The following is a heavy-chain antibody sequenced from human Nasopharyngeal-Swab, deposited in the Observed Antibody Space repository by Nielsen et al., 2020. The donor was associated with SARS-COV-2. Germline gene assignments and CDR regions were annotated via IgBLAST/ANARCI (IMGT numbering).Heavy chain of an antibody. CDR3: ASEPGGMAAPGKHFDP. D-gene: IGHD6-13*01. V-gene: IGHV1-46*01. Sequence: WVRQAPGQGLEWMGVLPPIGGAPTYSRKFRGRVTMTRDPSTSTVYLDLSSLKSEDTAVYFCASEPGGMAAPGKHFDPWGQGTLVTVSS. J-gene: IGHJ5*02. CDR2: LPPIGGAP.